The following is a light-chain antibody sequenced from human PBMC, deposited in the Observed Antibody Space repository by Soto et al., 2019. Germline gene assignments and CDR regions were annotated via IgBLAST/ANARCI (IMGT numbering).Light chain of an antibody. V-gene: IGLV2-14*01. Sequence: QSALTQPASVSGSPGQSITISCTGTSSDVGGYDYVSWYQHHPGKVPKLMISEVSNRPSGVSNRFSGSKSGNTASLTISGLQVEDEADYYCTSYANTSTLVFGGGTQLTVL. J-gene: IGLJ7*01. CDR2: EVS. CDR1: SSDVGGYDY. CDR3: TSYANTSTLV.